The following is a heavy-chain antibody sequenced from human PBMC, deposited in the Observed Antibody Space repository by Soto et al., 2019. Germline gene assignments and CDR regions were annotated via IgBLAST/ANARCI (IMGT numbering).Heavy chain of an antibody. CDR2: FDPEDGET. J-gene: IGHJ5*02. V-gene: IGHV1-24*01. CDR3: ATIAAAGQRGSNWFDP. Sequence: ASVKVSCKVSGYTLTELSMHWVRQAPGKGLEWMGGFDPEDGETIYAQKFQGRVTMTEDTSTGTAYMELSSLRSEDTAVYYCATIAAAGQRGSNWFDPWGQGTLVTVSS. CDR1: GYTLTELS. D-gene: IGHD6-13*01.